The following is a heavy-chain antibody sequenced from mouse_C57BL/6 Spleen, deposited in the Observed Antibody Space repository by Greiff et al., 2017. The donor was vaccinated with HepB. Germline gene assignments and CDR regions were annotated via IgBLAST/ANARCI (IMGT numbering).Heavy chain of an antibody. J-gene: IGHJ3*01. CDR1: GYAFSSYW. D-gene: IGHD2-1*01. CDR2: IYPGDGDT. CDR3: ARGNYGNYEGAWFAY. V-gene: IGHV1-80*01. Sequence: QVQLQQSGAELVKPGASVKISCKASGYAFSSYWMNWVKQRPGKGLEWIGQIYPGDGDTNYNGKFKGKATLTADKSSSTAYMQLSSLTSEDSAVYFCARGNYGNYEGAWFAYWGQGTLVTVSA.